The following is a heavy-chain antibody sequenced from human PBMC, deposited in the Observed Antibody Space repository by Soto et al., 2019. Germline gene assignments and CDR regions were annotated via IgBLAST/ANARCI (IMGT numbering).Heavy chain of an antibody. V-gene: IGHV3-30-3*01. D-gene: IGHD1-26*01. J-gene: IGHJ6*02. Sequence: GGSLRLSCAASGFTFSSYAMHWVRQAPGKGLEWVAVISYDGSNKYYADSVKGRFTISRDNSKNTLYLQMNSLRAEDTAVYYCAAYSGSYYNYYYGMDVWGQGTTVTVSS. CDR1: GFTFSSYA. CDR2: ISYDGSNK. CDR3: AAYSGSYYNYYYGMDV.